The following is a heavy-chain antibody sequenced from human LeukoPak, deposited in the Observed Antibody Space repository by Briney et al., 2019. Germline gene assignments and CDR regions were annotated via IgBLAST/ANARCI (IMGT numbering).Heavy chain of an antibody. CDR3: ARRSDYYDILNL. CDR2: IYYTGST. D-gene: IGHD3-22*01. J-gene: IGHJ3*01. Sequence: SETLSLTCTVSGGSISNYYWTWIRPPPGKGLEWIGYIYYTGSTNYNPSLKSRVTISVDTSKNQFSLKLSSVTAADTAVYYCARRSDYYDILNLWGQGTMVTVSS. V-gene: IGHV4-59*01. CDR1: GGSISNYY.